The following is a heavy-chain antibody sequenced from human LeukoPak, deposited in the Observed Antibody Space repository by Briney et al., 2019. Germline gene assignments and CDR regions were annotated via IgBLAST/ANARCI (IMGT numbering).Heavy chain of an antibody. CDR2: ISYDGSDK. D-gene: IGHD6-19*01. Sequence: QTGGSLRLSCAASGFTLSSYGMHWVRQAPGKGLEWVALISYDGSDKGYADSVKGRFTISRDNSRNTLYLQMNSLRAEDTAVYYCAKGYSSGLYKLYYFDFWGQGTLVTVSS. V-gene: IGHV3-30*18. CDR1: GFTLSSYG. CDR3: AKGYSSGLYKLYYFDF. J-gene: IGHJ4*02.